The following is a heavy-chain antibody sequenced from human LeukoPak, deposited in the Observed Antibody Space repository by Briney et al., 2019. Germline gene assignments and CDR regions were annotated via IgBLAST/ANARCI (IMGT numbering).Heavy chain of an antibody. D-gene: IGHD2-2*01. V-gene: IGHV3-9*01. CDR1: GFTFDDYA. J-gene: IGHJ4*02. CDR3: AKDITGSVPAALDY. Sequence: PGGSLRLSCAASGFTFDDYAMHWVRQAPGKGLEWVSGISWNSGSIGYADSVKGRFTISRDNAKDSLYLQMNSLRAEDTALYYCAKDITGSVPAALDYWGQGTLVTVSS. CDR2: ISWNSGSI.